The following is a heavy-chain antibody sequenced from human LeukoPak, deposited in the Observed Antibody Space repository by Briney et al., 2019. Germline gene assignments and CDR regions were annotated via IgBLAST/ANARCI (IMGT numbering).Heavy chain of an antibody. CDR3: ARGRVKGAFDI. J-gene: IGHJ3*02. D-gene: IGHD4-11*01. CDR2: IGSSSSYI. Sequence: GGSLRLSCAASGFTFSSYSMNWVRQAPGKGLEWVSSIGSSSSYIYYADSVKGRFTISRDNAKNSLYLQMNSLRAEDTAVYYCARGRVKGAFDIWGQGTMVTVSS. CDR1: GFTFSSYS. V-gene: IGHV3-21*01.